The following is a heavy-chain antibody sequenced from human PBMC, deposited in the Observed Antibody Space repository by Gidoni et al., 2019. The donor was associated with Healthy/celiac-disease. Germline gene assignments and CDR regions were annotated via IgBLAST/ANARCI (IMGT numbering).Heavy chain of an antibody. CDR3: TTDEIGYYYDSSGYHMTEVDY. D-gene: IGHD3-22*01. J-gene: IGHJ4*02. V-gene: IGHV3-15*01. Sequence: EVQLVESGGGLVKPGGSLRLSCAASGFTFSNAWMSWVRQAPGKGLEWVGRIKSKTDGGTTDYAAPVKGRFTISRDDSKNTLYLQMNSLKTEDTAVYYCTTDEIGYYYDSSGYHMTEVDYWGQGTLVTVSS. CDR1: GFTFSNAW. CDR2: IKSKTDGGTT.